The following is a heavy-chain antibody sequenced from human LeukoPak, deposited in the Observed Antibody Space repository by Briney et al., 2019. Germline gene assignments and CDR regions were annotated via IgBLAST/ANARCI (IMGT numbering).Heavy chain of an antibody. Sequence: GSLRLSCAASGFTFSSYSMNWVRQAPGKGLGWVSYISSSSTTIYYADSVKGRFTISRDNAKNSLYLQMNSLRDEDTAVYYCVYRASSLSGMDVWGKGTTVTVSS. V-gene: IGHV3-48*02. CDR3: VYRASSLSGMDV. CDR1: GFTFSSYS. D-gene: IGHD3-16*02. CDR2: ISSSSTTI. J-gene: IGHJ6*03.